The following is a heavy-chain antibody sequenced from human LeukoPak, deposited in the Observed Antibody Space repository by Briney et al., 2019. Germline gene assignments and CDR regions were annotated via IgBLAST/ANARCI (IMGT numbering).Heavy chain of an antibody. D-gene: IGHD6-13*01. CDR3: ARFTTSSGTLWYYYYGMDV. J-gene: IGHJ6*02. V-gene: IGHV3-11*01. Sequence: PGGSLRLSCAASGFTFSDYYMSWIRQAPGKGLEWVSYISSSGSTIYYADSVKGRFTISRDNAKNSLYLQMNSLRAEDTAVYYCARFTTSSGTLWYYYYGMDVWGQGTTVTVSS. CDR2: ISSSGSTI. CDR1: GFTFSDYY.